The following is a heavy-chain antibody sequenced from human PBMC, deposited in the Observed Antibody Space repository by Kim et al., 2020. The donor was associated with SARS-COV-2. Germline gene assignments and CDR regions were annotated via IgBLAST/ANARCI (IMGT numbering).Heavy chain of an antibody. J-gene: IGHJ5*02. V-gene: IGHV7-4-1*02. CDR1: GYTFTSYA. Sequence: ASVKVSCKASGYTFTSYAMNWVRQAPGQGLEWMGWINTNTGNPTYAQGFTGRFVFSLDTSVSTAYLQISSLKAEDTAVYYCARVFSAVAHNWFDPWGQGTLVTVSS. D-gene: IGHD6-19*01. CDR3: ARVFSAVAHNWFDP. CDR2: INTNTGNP.